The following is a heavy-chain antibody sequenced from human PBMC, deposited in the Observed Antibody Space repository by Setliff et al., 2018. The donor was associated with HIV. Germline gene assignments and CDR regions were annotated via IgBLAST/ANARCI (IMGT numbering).Heavy chain of an antibody. CDR1: GGTFSSSA. CDR3: ARDPYGYCTTTTCYVPGY. V-gene: IGHV1-69*13. D-gene: IGHD2-2*03. Sequence: SVKVSCKASGGTFSSSAISWVRQAPGQGLEWMGGIIPIFDTANYAQKFQGRVTITADESTSAAYMELSSLRSEDTAIYYCARDPYGYCTTTTCYVPGYWGQGTLVTSPQ. CDR2: IIPIFDTA. J-gene: IGHJ4*02.